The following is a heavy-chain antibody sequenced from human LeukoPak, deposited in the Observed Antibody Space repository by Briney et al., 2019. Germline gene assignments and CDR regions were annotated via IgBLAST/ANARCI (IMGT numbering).Heavy chain of an antibody. CDR3: ARDFRGYSYGYLYYYYYMDV. Sequence: ASVKVSCKASGYTFTSYGISWVRQAPGQGLGWMGWISAYNGNTNYAQKLQGRVTMTTDTSTSTAYMELRSLRSDDTAVYYCARDFRGYSYGYLYYYYYMDVWGKGTTVTVSS. J-gene: IGHJ6*03. D-gene: IGHD5-18*01. CDR2: ISAYNGNT. V-gene: IGHV1-18*01. CDR1: GYTFTSYG.